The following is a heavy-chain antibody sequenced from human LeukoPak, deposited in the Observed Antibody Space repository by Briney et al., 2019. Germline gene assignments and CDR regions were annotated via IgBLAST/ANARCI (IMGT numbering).Heavy chain of an antibody. Sequence: GGSLRLSCAVSGITLSNYGMSWVRQAPGKGLEWVAGISGSGGGTNYADSVKGRFTISRDNPENTLFLQMNNLRAEDTAVYFCAKRGVVIRVILVGFHKEAYYFDSWGQGALVTVSS. CDR3: AKRGVVIRVILVGFHKEAYYFDS. CDR2: ISGSGGGT. J-gene: IGHJ4*02. D-gene: IGHD3-22*01. CDR1: GITLSNYG. V-gene: IGHV3-23*01.